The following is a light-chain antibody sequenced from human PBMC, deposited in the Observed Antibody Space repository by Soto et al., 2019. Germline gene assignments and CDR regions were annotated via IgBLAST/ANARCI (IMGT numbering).Light chain of an antibody. CDR2: RRN. V-gene: IGLV1-47*01. CDR1: SSNIGNNH. CDR3: AAWDGSLSGVI. J-gene: IGLJ2*01. Sequence: QSVLTQPPSASGTPGQRVTISCSGSSSNIGNNHVYWYQQLPGTAPKLLIYRRNERPSGVPDRFSGSRSGTSASLAISGLRSEDEADYHCAAWDGSLSGVIFGGGTKVTVL.